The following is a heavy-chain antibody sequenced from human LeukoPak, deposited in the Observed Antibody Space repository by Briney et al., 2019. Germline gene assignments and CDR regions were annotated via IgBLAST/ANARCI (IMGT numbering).Heavy chain of an antibody. D-gene: IGHD3-10*01. CDR2: ISGSGGST. V-gene: IGHV3-23*01. CDR3: AKQHAATGGYFDY. J-gene: IGHJ4*02. CDR1: GFTFSSYA. Sequence: GGSLRLSCAASGFTFSSYAMSWVRQAPGKGLEWVSAISGSGGSTYYADSVKGRFTISRDNSKYTLYLQMNSLRAEDTAVYYCAKQHAATGGYFDYWGQGTLVTVSS.